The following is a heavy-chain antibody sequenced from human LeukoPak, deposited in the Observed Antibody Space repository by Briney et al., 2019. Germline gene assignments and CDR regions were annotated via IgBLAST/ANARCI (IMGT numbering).Heavy chain of an antibody. Sequence: PGRSLRLSCAASGFTFSSYAMHWVRQAPGKGLEWVAVISYDGSNKYYADSVKGRFTISRDNSKNTLYLQMNSLRAEDTAVYYCARGGGIVVVPAAISDYWGQGTLVTVSS. D-gene: IGHD2-2*02. J-gene: IGHJ4*02. CDR1: GFTFSSYA. V-gene: IGHV3-30-3*01. CDR3: ARGGGIVVVPAAISDY. CDR2: ISYDGSNK.